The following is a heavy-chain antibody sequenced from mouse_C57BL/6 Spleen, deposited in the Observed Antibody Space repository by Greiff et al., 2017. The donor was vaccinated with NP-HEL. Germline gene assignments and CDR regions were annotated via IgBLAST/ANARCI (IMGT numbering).Heavy chain of an antibody. CDR3: AKSPSYDYDETLFAY. V-gene: IGHV1-7*01. Sequence: QVQLQQSGAELAKPGASVKLSCKASGYTFTSYWMHWVKQRPGQGLEWIGYINPSSGYTKYNQKFKDKATLTADKSSSTAYMQLSSLTYEDAAVYYCAKSPSYDYDETLFAYWGQGTLVTVSA. CDR1: GYTFTSYW. D-gene: IGHD2-4*01. CDR2: INPSSGYT. J-gene: IGHJ3*01.